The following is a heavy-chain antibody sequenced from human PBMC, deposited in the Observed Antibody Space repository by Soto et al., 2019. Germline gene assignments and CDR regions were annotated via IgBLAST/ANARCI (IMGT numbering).Heavy chain of an antibody. CDR1: VFTFIDYY. D-gene: IGHD6-19*01. V-gene: IGHV3-11*06. CDR3: ARAVRKSLCMDV. J-gene: IGHJ6*04. Sequence: PVVSLILSCSASVFTFIDYYISLILQAPVNWLEWVSYISSSSSYTNYSASVKGRFTISRDNAKKSLYLQMNSLRAEDTAVYYCARAVRKSLCMDVWGKGT. CDR2: ISSSSSYT.